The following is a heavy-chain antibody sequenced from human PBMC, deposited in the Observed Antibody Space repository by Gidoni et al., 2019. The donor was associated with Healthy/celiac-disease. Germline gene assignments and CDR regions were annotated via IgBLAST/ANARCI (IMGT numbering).Heavy chain of an antibody. CDR2: IYYCGST. J-gene: IGHJ6*02. CDR1: GGSIRSYY. Sequence: QVQLQESGPGLVKPSETLSLTCTVSGGSIRSYYWSWIRQPPGKGLEWIGDIYYCGSTNYNPSLKSRVTISVDTSKNQFSLKLSAVTAADTAVDYCARRLGIWTEGYGMDVWGQGTTVTVSS. D-gene: IGHD3-9*01. CDR3: ARRLGIWTEGYGMDV. V-gene: IGHV4-59*08.